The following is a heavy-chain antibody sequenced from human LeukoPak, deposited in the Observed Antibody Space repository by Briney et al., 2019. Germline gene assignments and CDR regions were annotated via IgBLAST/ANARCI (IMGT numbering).Heavy chain of an antibody. V-gene: IGHV4-34*01. J-gene: IGHJ4*02. CDR1: GGSFSGYY. D-gene: IGHD5-24*01. CDR2: INHSGST. Sequence: SETLSLTCAVYGGSFSGYYWSWIRQPPGKGLEWIGEINHSGSTNNNPSLKSRVTISVDTSKNQFSLKLSSVTAADTAVYYCATRVHLGGMATIQGFDYWGQGTLVTVSS. CDR3: ATRVHLGGMATIQGFDY.